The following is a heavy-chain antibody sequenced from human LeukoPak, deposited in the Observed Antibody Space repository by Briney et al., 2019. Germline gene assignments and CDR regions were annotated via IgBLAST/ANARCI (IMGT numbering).Heavy chain of an antibody. J-gene: IGHJ5*02. CDR2: MNPNSGNT. CDR1: GYTFSSYD. V-gene: IGHV1-8*01. D-gene: IGHD2-2*01. Sequence: ASVKVSCKASGYTFSSYDINWVRQATGQGLEWMGWMNPNSGNTGYAQKFQGRVTMTRNTSISTAYMELSSLRSEYTAAYYCARGFCSSSSCYSPWGQGTLVTVSS. CDR3: ARGFCSSSSCYSP.